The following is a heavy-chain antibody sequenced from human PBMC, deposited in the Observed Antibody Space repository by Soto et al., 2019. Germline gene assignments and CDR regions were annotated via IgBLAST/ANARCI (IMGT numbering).Heavy chain of an antibody. V-gene: IGHV4-59*01. J-gene: IGHJ4*02. D-gene: IGHD6-19*01. CDR1: GDSFSDYY. CDR2: VFHSATT. CDR3: ARGHYSSGWPIDH. Sequence: SETLSLTCTVSGDSFSDYYWNWIRQVPGKGLEWIGFVFHSATTSYNPSLKTRVAISDDTSKKQFSLRLTSVTAADTAIYYCARGHYSSGWPIDHWGQGILVTVS.